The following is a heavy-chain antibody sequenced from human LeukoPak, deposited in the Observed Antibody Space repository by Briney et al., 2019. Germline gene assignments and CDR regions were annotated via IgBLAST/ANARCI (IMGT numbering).Heavy chain of an antibody. J-gene: IGHJ4*02. Sequence: ASVKVSCKASGYTFTYYVISWVRQAPGQGLEWMGWINAYNGNTNDAQKFQGRVTMTTDTSTSTAYMELRSLRSDDTAVYYCARGEKPYDYWGQGTLVSVSS. D-gene: IGHD1-26*01. CDR2: INAYNGNT. CDR3: ARGEKPYDY. V-gene: IGHV1-18*01. CDR1: GYTFTYYV.